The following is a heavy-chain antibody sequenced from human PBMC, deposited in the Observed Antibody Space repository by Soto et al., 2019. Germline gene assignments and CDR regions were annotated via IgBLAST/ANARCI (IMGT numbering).Heavy chain of an antibody. V-gene: IGHV4-4*07. Sequence: QVQLQESGPGLVKPSETLSLTCTVSGGSISSYYWSWIRQPAGKGLEWIGRIYTSGSTNYNPSLKSRVTMSVDTSKNPFSLKLSSVPAADTAVYYCARGIYAVACLYPIWGQGTMVTVSS. CDR1: GGSISSYY. CDR3: ARGIYAVACLYPI. D-gene: IGHD3-3*02. J-gene: IGHJ3*02. CDR2: IYTSGST.